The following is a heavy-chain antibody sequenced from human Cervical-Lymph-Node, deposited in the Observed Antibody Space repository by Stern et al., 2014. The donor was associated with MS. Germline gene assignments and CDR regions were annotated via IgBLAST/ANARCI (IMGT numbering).Heavy chain of an antibody. J-gene: IGHJ4*01. Sequence: QVQLMQSGAEARAPGASMKVSCKASGYIFTDYYLHWVRQAPGQGLEWLGWINPNSGGTNYAQNCQGRVTMTRDTSISTAYMELRWLGSADTAVYYCARGSGTAYDLRGDYWGQGTLVTVSS. CDR2: INPNSGGT. CDR1: GYIFTDYY. V-gene: IGHV1-2*02. D-gene: IGHD3-3*01. CDR3: ARGSGTAYDLRGDY.